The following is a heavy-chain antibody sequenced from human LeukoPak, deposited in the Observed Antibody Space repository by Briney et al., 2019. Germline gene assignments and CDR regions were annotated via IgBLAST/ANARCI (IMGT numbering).Heavy chain of an antibody. CDR2: IIPILGIA. J-gene: IGHJ5*02. D-gene: IGHD3-10*01. CDR1: GGTFSSYA. Sequence: SVKVSCKASGGTFSSYAISWVRQAPGQGLEWMGRIIPILGIANYAQKFQGRVTITADKSTSTAYKELSSLRSEDTAVYYCGTTMVRGEPNNWFDPWGQGTLVTVSS. CDR3: GTTMVRGEPNNWFDP. V-gene: IGHV1-69*04.